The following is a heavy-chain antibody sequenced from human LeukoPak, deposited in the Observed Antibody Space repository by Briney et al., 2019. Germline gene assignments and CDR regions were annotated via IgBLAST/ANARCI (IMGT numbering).Heavy chain of an antibody. CDR2: ISAYNGNT. CDR1: GYTFTSYG. D-gene: IGHD3-3*01. J-gene: IGHJ5*02. CDR3: ARVSLEWSLDNWFDP. Sequence: ASVKVSCKASGYTFTSYGISWVRQAPGQGLEWMGWISAYNGNTNYAQKLQGRVTMTTDTSTSTAYMELRSLRSDDTAVYYCARVSLEWSLDNWFDPWGQGTLVTVSS. V-gene: IGHV1-18*01.